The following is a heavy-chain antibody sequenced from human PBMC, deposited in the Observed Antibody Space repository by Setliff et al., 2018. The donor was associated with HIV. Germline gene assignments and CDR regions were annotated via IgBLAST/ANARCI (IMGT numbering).Heavy chain of an antibody. CDR2: INPNSGGT. CDR3: VTSPGSFTSVDETEAGDY. Sequence: GASVKVSCKASGYTFTGYYMHWVRQAPGQGLEWMGWINPNSGGTNYEQKFLGRVTMTRDTSTNTAFMELRRLNSDDTATYFCVTSPGSFTSVDETEAGDYWGQGTLVTVSS. D-gene: IGHD6-25*01. V-gene: IGHV1-2*02. J-gene: IGHJ4*02. CDR1: GYTFTGYY.